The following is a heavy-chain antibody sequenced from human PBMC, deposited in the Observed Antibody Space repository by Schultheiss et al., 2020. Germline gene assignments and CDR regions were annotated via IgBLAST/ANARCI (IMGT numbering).Heavy chain of an antibody. D-gene: IGHD6-19*01. CDR2: IYYSGST. CDR3: ARVGWYGWFDP. V-gene: IGHV4-31*01. CDR1: GGSISSGGYY. Sequence: SETLSLTCTVSGGSISSGGYYWSWIRQHPGKGLEWIGYIYYSGSTYYNPSLKSLVTISVDTSKNQFSLKLSSVTAADTAVYYCARVGWYGWFDPWGQGTLVTVSS. J-gene: IGHJ5*02.